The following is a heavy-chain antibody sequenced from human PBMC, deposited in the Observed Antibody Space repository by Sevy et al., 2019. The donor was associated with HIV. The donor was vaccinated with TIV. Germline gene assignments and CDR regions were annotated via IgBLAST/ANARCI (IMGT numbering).Heavy chain of an antibody. Sequence: GGFLRLSCAASGFTFNNYAMNWVRQAPGKGLEWISYISSSSNLIYYADSVKGRFTVSRDNAKNSLYLEMNSLRVEDTAIYYCARDTNWIVASAASADFAWGQGTLVTVSS. CDR2: ISSSSNLI. D-gene: IGHD3-22*01. CDR1: GFTFNNYA. V-gene: IGHV3-48*01. J-gene: IGHJ5*02. CDR3: ARDTNWIVASAASADFA.